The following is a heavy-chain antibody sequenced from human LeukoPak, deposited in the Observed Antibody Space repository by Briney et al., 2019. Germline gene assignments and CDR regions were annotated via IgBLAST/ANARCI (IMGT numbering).Heavy chain of an antibody. CDR1: GYSISSGYY. CDR2: IYHSGST. J-gene: IGHJ6*03. Sequence: SETLTLTCAVSGYSISSGYYWGWIRQPPGKGLEGIGSIYHSGSTYYNPSLKSRVTISVDTAKNQFSLKLSSVTAADTDVYYCARVYGSYGLQYGYSSSWYSTENYYYYYMDVWGKGTTVTVSS. CDR3: ARVYGSYGLQYGYSSSWYSTENYYYYYMDV. V-gene: IGHV4-38-2*01. D-gene: IGHD6-13*01.